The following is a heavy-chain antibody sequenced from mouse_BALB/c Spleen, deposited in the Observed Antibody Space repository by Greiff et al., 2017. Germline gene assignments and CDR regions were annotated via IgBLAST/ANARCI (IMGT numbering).Heavy chain of an antibody. V-gene: IGHV1-69*02. CDR3: TREDYGSSLYFDY. J-gene: IGHJ2*01. Sequence: VQLQQPGAELVRPGASVKLSCKASGYTFTSYWINWVKQRPGQGLEWIGNIYPSDSYTNYNQKFKDKATLTVDKSSSTAYMQLSSPTSEDSAVYYCTREDYGSSLYFDYWGQGTTLTVSS. CDR2: IYPSDSYT. D-gene: IGHD1-1*01. CDR1: GYTFTSYW.